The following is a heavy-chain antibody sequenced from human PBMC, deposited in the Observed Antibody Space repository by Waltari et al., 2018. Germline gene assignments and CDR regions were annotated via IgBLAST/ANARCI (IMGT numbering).Heavy chain of an antibody. CDR2: SYHSGGP. CDR1: GGSISRSNYY. V-gene: IGHV4-39*01. J-gene: IGHJ4*02. CDR3: ARIYGSGSPIPSVDY. Sequence: QLQLQESGPGLVKPSETLSLTCTVSGGSISRSNYYWGWIRQPPGKGLDWIAGSYHSGGPDTNPSLKRGVTIAVATCKNQFSLKLTSVTAADTAVYYCARIYGSGSPIPSVDYWGQGTLVTVSS. D-gene: IGHD3-10*01.